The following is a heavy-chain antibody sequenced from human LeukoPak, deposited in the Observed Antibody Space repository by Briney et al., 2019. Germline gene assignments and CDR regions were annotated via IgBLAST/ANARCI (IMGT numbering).Heavy chain of an antibody. CDR3: VRYDFWSGYYYGMDV. J-gene: IGHJ6*02. CDR2: ISAYNGNT. Sequence: ASVNVSCTASGYTFTIYGISWVRQAPGQGLEWMGWISAYNGNTNYAQKLQGRVTMTGNTSISTAYMELSSLRSEDTAVYYCVRYDFWSGYYYGMDVWGQGTTVTVSS. V-gene: IGHV1-18*01. CDR1: GYTFTIYG. D-gene: IGHD3-3*01.